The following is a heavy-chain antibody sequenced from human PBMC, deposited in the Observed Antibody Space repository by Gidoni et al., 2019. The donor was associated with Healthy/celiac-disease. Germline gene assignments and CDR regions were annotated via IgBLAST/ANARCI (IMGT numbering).Heavy chain of an antibody. CDR3: ARGSYQLLFYYYYYGMDV. CDR2: IKQDGSEK. V-gene: IGHV3-7*04. D-gene: IGHD2-2*01. J-gene: IGHJ6*02. CDR1: GFTFSSYW. Sequence: EVQLVESGGGLVQPGGSLRLSCAASGFTFSSYWMSWVRQAPGKGLEWVANIKQDGSEKYYVDSVKGRFTISRDNAKNSLYLQMNSLRAEDTAVYYCARGSYQLLFYYYYYGMDVWGQGTTVTVSS.